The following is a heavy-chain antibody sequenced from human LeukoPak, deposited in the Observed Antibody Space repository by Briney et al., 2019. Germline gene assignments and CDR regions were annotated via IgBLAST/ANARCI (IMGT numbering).Heavy chain of an antibody. Sequence: ASVKVSCKASGYTFSDNYMHWVRQAPGQGLEWMGRINPNSGDTNFAQKFQGRVTMTRDTSISTAYMELSRLRSDDTAKYYCAKDRNLWSGYADAFDIWGQGTVVTVSS. CDR1: GYTFSDNY. CDR2: INPNSGDT. D-gene: IGHD3-3*01. J-gene: IGHJ3*02. CDR3: AKDRNLWSGYADAFDI. V-gene: IGHV1-2*06.